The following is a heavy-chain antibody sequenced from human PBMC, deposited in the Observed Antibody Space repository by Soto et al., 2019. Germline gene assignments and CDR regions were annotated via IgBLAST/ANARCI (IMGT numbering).Heavy chain of an antibody. CDR3: ATLAGTGSYRDLYFDY. CDR2: ILPGDSYT. Sequence: GESLKISCKGSGYNFASHWIGWVRQMPGKGLEWMGIILPGDSYTTYSPSFQGQVSVSADQSISTVYLQWSSLKASDTAMYYCATLAGTGSYRDLYFDYWGQGTQVTVSS. V-gene: IGHV5-51*01. J-gene: IGHJ4*02. CDR1: GYNFASHW. D-gene: IGHD1-26*01.